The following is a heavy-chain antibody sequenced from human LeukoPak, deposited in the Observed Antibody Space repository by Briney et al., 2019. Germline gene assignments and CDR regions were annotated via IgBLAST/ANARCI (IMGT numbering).Heavy chain of an antibody. J-gene: IGHJ4*02. CDR1: GFTFSDYY. D-gene: IGHD3-10*01. V-gene: IGHV3-11*04. CDR2: ISSSGRTT. CDR3: AKAGGFGELFDY. Sequence: PGGSLRLSCVASGFTFSDYYITWIRQAPGKGLEWISYISSSGRTTYYADSVKGRFSVSRDNAKNSLYLQMNSLRADDTAVYYCAKAGGFGELFDYWGQGTLVTVSS.